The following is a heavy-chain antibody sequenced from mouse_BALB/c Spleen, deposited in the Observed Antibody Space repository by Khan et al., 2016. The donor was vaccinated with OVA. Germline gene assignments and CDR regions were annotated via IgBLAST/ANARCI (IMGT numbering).Heavy chain of an antibody. D-gene: IGHD1-2*01. V-gene: IGHV5-15*02. CDR2: ISDLAYTI. Sequence: EVQLVESGGGLVQPGGSRKLSCAASGFTFSDYGMAWVRQAPGKGPEWVAFISDLAYTIYYADTVTGRFTISRENAKNTLYLQMSSLRSEDTAIYYCARGRGTAAFAYWGLGTLVTVSA. J-gene: IGHJ3*01. CDR1: GFTFSDYG. CDR3: ARGRGTAAFAY.